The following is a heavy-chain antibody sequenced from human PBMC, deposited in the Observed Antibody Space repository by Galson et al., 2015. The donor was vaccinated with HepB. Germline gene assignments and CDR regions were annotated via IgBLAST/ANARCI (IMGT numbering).Heavy chain of an antibody. CDR1: GFTFNGYY. D-gene: IGHD2-2*01. CDR2: ITSTSSYA. Sequence: SLRLSCAASGFTFNGYYMGWIRQAPGKGLEWVAYITSTSSYANYADSVKGRFTISRGSAKNSLYLQMNTLRDEDTAVYYCVREGYQLLPYYFDYWGQGTLVTVSS. V-gene: IGHV3-11*06. J-gene: IGHJ4*02. CDR3: VREGYQLLPYYFDY.